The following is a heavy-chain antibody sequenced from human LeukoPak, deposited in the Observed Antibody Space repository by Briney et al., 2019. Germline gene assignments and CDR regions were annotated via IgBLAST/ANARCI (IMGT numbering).Heavy chain of an antibody. Sequence: SETLSLTCTVSGDSNSISNYYWSWIRQPPGKGLEWIGYIYSSGSTNYNPSLKSRVTMSVDTSKNQFSLKLSSVTAADTAVYYCASGYSGYDWPRPFDYWGQGTLVTVSS. V-gene: IGHV4-61*05. CDR3: ASGYSGYDWPRPFDY. D-gene: IGHD5-12*01. CDR2: IYSSGST. CDR1: GDSNSISNYY. J-gene: IGHJ4*02.